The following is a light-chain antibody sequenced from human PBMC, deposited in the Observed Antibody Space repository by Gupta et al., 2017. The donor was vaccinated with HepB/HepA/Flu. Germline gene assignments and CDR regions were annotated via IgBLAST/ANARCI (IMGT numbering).Light chain of an antibody. CDR2: EVT. J-gene: IGLJ3*02. Sequence: QSALTQPASVSGSPGQSITISCIGTSSNVGSHNLVSWYQQHPGKAPKLIIYEVTKRPSGVSNRFSGSKSGNTASLTISGLQAEDEANYYCCSHGGSYLLYWVFGGGTKLTVL. CDR3: CSHGGSYLLYWV. V-gene: IGLV2-23*02. CDR1: SSNVGSHNL.